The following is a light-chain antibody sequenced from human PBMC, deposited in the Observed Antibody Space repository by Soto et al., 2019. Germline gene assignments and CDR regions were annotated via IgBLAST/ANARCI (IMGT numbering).Light chain of an antibody. CDR3: SSYAGSSNV. V-gene: IGLV2-8*01. CDR1: SSDVGGYNY. J-gene: IGLJ1*01. CDR2: EVN. Sequence: SVLTQPPSASGSPGQSVAISCTGTSSDVGGYNYFSWYQQHPGKAPKLMIYEVNQRPSGVPDRFAGYKSGNTASLTVSGLQAEDEADYYCSSYAGSSNVFGTGTKVTVL.